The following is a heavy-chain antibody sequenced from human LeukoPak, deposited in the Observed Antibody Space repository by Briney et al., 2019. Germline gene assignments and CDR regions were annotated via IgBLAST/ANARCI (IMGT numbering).Heavy chain of an antibody. CDR1: GVSISSGTYY. V-gene: IGHV4-39*06. J-gene: IGHJ4*02. CDR2: IYHSGST. D-gene: IGHD5-24*01. CDR3: ARGRGMGTMDF. Sequence: SETLSLTCTVSGVSISSGTYYWGWIRQPPGKGLEWIGSIYHSGSTYHNPSLKSRVTISVDTPTNQFTLKVSPVTAADTAVYYCARGRGMGTMDFWGQGTLVTVSS.